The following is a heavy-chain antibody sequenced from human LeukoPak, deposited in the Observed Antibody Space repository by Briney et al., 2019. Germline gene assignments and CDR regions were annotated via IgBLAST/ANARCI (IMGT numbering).Heavy chain of an antibody. CDR2: SSGSGGST. J-gene: IGHJ6*02. D-gene: IGHD3-10*01. V-gene: IGHV3-23*01. CDR3: ARTSTNYYGSGSYLYYYYYGMDV. Sequence: GGSLRLSCAASGFTFSSYAMSWGRQAPGQGLELVSASSGSGGSTYYADSVKGRFTISRDNSKNTLYLQMNSLRTEDTAVYYCARTSTNYYGSGSYLYYYYYGMDVWGQGTTVTVSS. CDR1: GFTFSSYA.